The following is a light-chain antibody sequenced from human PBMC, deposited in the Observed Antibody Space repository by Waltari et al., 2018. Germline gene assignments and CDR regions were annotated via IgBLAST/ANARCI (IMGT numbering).Light chain of an antibody. CDR3: YSKDTDGGSQGK. J-gene: IGLJ2*01. CDR1: GFPKQY. V-gene: IGLV3-10*01. CDR2: DDN. Sequence: YDLTQPPSVSVSPGQTAALTCSGDGFPKQYTFWYQQKSGQAPVLVMYDDNKRPSGIPGRFSGSSAGTVATLTITGAQVDDEADYYCYSKDTDGGSQGKIGGGTKLTVL.